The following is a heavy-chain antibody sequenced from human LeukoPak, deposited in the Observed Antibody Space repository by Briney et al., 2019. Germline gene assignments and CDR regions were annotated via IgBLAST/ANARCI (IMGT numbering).Heavy chain of an antibody. CDR3: ARPLSTTVTTGVLYYFDY. J-gene: IGHJ4*02. CDR2: INHSGST. CDR1: GGSFSGYY. Sequence: SETLSLTCAVYGGSFSGYYWSWIRQPPGKGLEWIGEINHSGSTNYNPSLKSRVTISVDTSKNQFSLKLSSVTAADTAVYYCARPLSTTVTTGVLYYFDYWGQGTLVTVSS. V-gene: IGHV4-34*01. D-gene: IGHD4-17*01.